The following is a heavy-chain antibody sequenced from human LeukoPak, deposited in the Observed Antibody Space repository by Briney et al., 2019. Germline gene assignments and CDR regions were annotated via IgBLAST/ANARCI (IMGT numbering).Heavy chain of an antibody. J-gene: IGHJ4*02. CDR3: ARKSAVRSTSEFDF. D-gene: IGHD2-2*01. V-gene: IGHV1-2*02. CDR2: INPNSGGT. CDR1: GGTFSSYA. Sequence: GASVKVSCKASGGTFSSYAISWVRQAPGQGLEWMGWINPNSGGTNYPQKFQGRVTMTSDTSISTAYMELTSLRSDDSAVYYCARKSAVRSTSEFDFWGQGTLVTVSS.